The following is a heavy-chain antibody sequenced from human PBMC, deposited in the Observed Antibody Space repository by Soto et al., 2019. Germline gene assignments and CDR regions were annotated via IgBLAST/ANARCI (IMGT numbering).Heavy chain of an antibody. Sequence: GLDLEWLALIYWNDDKRYSPSLKSRLTITKDTSKNQVVLTMTNMDPVDTATYYCAHIQYYYDSSGYNWFDPWGQGTLVTVSS. V-gene: IGHV2-5*01. J-gene: IGHJ5*02. CDR2: IYWNDDK. D-gene: IGHD3-22*01. CDR3: AHIQYYYDSSGYNWFDP.